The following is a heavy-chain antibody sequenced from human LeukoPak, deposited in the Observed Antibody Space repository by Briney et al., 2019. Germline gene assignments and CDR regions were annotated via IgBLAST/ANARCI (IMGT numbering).Heavy chain of an antibody. Sequence: SETLSLTCTVSGGSISSYYWSWIRQPPGKGLEWIGYIYYSGSTNYNPSLKSRVTISVDTSKNQFSLKLSSVTAADTAVYYCARHGSTSGLNSSGWYSIDYWGQGTLVTISS. CDR1: GGSISSYY. D-gene: IGHD6-19*01. V-gene: IGHV4-59*08. CDR3: ARHGSTSGLNSSGWYSIDY. CDR2: IYYSGST. J-gene: IGHJ4*02.